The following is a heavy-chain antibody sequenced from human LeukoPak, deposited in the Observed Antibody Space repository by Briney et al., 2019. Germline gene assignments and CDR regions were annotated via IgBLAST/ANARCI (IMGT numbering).Heavy chain of an antibody. J-gene: IGHJ4*02. D-gene: IGHD6-19*01. CDR1: GFTFSSYA. V-gene: IGHV3-30-3*01. Sequence: GGSLRLSCAASGFTFSSYAMHWVRQAPGKGLEWVAVISYDGSNKYYADSVKGRFTISRDNSKNTLYLQMNSLIAEDTAVYYCALQATGYSRGWPPAYWGQGTLVTVSS. CDR3: ALQATGYSRGWPPAY. CDR2: ISYDGSNK.